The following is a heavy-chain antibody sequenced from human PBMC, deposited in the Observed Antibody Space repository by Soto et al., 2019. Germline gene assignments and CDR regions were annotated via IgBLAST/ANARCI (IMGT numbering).Heavy chain of an antibody. CDR3: AREYSMGWWFDP. CDR2: IYYSGST. CDR1: GGSISSGGYY. V-gene: IGHV4-31*03. D-gene: IGHD2-15*01. Sequence: QVQLQESGPGLVKPSQTLSLTCTVSGGSISSGGYYWSWIRQHPGKGLEWIGYIYYSGSTYYNPSLKSRVTISVDTSKNQFSLKLSSVTAADPAVYYCAREYSMGWWFDPWGQGTLVTVSS. J-gene: IGHJ5*02.